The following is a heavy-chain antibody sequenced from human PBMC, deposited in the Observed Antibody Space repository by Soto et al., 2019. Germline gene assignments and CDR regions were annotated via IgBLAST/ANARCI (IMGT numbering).Heavy chain of an antibody. J-gene: IGHJ4*02. CDR3: ARGVYCGGDCLEYFDY. V-gene: IGHV1-69*01. D-gene: IGHD2-21*02. CDR2: IIPIFGTA. CDR1: GGTFSSYA. Sequence: QVQLVQSGAEVKKPGSSVKVSCKASGGTFSSYAISWVRQAPGQGLEWMGGIIPIFGTANYAQKFQGRVTITADESTSTAYMELSSLRSEDTAVYYCARGVYCGGDCLEYFDYWGQGTLVTVSS.